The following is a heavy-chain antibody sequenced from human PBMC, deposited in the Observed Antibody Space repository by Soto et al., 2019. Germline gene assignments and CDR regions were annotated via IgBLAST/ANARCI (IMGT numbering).Heavy chain of an antibody. CDR2: IYHSGST. D-gene: IGHD1-26*01. J-gene: IGHJ4*02. CDR3: ARRWGPTFDF. Sequence: SETLSLTCAVSGGSISSGGYSWSWIRQPPGKGLEWIGYIYHSGSTYYNPSLKSRVTISVDRSKNQFSLKLSSVTAADTAVYFCARRWGPTFDFWGQGTLVTVSS. V-gene: IGHV4-30-2*02. CDR1: GGSISSGGYS.